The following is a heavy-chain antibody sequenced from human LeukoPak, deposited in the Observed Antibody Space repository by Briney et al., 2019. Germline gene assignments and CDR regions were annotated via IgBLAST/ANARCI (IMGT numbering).Heavy chain of an antibody. Sequence: ASVKVSCKASGYTFTSYDINWVRQATGQGLEWMGWMNPNSGNTGYAQKFQGRVTITRNTSISTAYMELSSLRSEDTAVYYCASCGGDCFTNYYYYYMDVWGKGTTVTVSS. CDR3: ASCGGDCFTNYYYYYMDV. J-gene: IGHJ6*03. CDR2: MNPNSGNT. V-gene: IGHV1-8*03. D-gene: IGHD2-21*01. CDR1: GYTFTSYD.